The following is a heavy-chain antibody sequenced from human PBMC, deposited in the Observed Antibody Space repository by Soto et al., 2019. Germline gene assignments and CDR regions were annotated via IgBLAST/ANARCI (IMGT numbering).Heavy chain of an antibody. Sequence: QITLKESGPTLVKPKQTLTLTCTFSGFSLSNSGVGVGWIRQPPGKGQEWLVLIYWHDDKRYSPSLKSRLTITKDTSKNQVVLTMTNIDPVDTATYYCASVTYFDWPNAFDYWGQGTLVNVSS. CDR2: IYWHDDK. V-gene: IGHV2-5*01. CDR1: GFSLSNSGVG. D-gene: IGHD3-9*01. J-gene: IGHJ4*02. CDR3: ASVTYFDWPNAFDY.